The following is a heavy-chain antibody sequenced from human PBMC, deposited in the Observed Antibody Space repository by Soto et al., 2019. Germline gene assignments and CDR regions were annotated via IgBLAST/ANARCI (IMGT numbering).Heavy chain of an antibody. CDR1: GFTVSSNY. CDR3: ARGKTEVLRFLEWFPPADY. D-gene: IGHD3-3*01. Sequence: GSLRLSCAASGFTVSSNYMSWVRQAPGKGLEWVSIIHSGGSTYYADSVKGRFIISRDNAKNTLYLQMNSLRAEDTAVYYCARGKTEVLRFLEWFPPADYWGQGTLVTVSS. V-gene: IGHV3-53*01. J-gene: IGHJ4*02. CDR2: IHSGGST.